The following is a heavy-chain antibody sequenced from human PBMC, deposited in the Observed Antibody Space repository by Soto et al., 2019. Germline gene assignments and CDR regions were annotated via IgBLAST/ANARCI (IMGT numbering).Heavy chain of an antibody. CDR3: AYGGSCDY. Sequence: GGTLRLSCASFGFSFNTYEMNWVRQAPGKGLEWVSYISSSGSTIYYADSVKGRFTVSRDNGKNSLYLQMNSLRAEDTDVYYCAYGGSCDYWGQGTQVTVSS. V-gene: IGHV3-48*03. CDR1: GFSFNTYE. J-gene: IGHJ4*02. CDR2: ISSSGSTI. D-gene: IGHD1-26*01.